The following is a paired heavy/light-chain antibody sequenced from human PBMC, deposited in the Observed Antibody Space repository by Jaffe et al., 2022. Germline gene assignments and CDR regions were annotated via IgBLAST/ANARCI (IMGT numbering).Light chain of an antibody. CDR3: HQYGSTPR. CDR2: GAS. Sequence: ESVVTQSPGTLSLSPGERATLSCRASQSVSTNYLAWYQHKPGQAPRLLIYGASTRATGIPDRFSGSGSGTDFTLTINRLEPEDFAVYYCHQYGSTPRFGQGTKVEIK. CDR1: QSVSTNY. V-gene: IGKV3-20*01. J-gene: IGKJ1*01.
Heavy chain of an antibody. CDR1: GFTFSSHA. Sequence: QLLESGGGLIQPGGSLRLSCVASGFTFSSHAMNWVRQAPGKGLDWVSVISGNGANTYSAASVKGRFTISRDNSKNTVYLQMNSLSADDTAIYYCARSQRYVAEPLDFWGQGTLVTVSS. V-gene: IGHV3-23*01. D-gene: IGHD2-2*01. CDR3: ARSQRYVAEPLDF. J-gene: IGHJ4*02. CDR2: ISGNGANT.